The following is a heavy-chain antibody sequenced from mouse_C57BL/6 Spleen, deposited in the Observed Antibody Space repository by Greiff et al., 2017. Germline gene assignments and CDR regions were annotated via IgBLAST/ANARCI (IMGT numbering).Heavy chain of an antibody. J-gene: IGHJ3*01. D-gene: IGHD1-1*01. CDR3: ARSYYGSSYGGFAY. Sequence: EVQLQESGPVLVKPGASVKMSCKASGYTFTDYYMNWVKQSHGKSLEWIGVINPYNGGTSYNQKFKGKATLTVDKSSSTAYMELNSLTSEDSAVYYCARSYYGSSYGGFAYWGQGTLVTVSA. CDR2: INPYNGGT. CDR1: GYTFTDYY. V-gene: IGHV1-19*01.